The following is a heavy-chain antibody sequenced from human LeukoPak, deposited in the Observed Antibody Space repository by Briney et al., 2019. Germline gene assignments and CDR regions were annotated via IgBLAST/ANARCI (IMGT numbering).Heavy chain of an antibody. CDR1: GYTFTGYY. J-gene: IGHJ5*02. V-gene: IGHV1-2*02. D-gene: IGHD1-1*01. Sequence: GASVKVSCKASGYTFTGYYVHWVRQAPGQGLEWMGWINPNSGDTNFAQKFQDRVTMTEDTSTDTAYMELSSLRSEDTAVYYCATKSFYNWNDVRWFDPWGQGTLVTVSS. CDR2: INPNSGDT. CDR3: ATKSFYNWNDVRWFDP.